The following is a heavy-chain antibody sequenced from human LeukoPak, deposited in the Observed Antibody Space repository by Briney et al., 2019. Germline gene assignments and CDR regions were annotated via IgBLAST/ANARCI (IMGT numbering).Heavy chain of an antibody. V-gene: IGHV3-23*01. J-gene: IGHJ3*02. CDR1: GFTFSSYA. D-gene: IGHD2-15*01. Sequence: GGSLRLSCAASGFTFSSYAMSWVRQAPGKGLEWVSAISGSGGSTYYADSVKGRFTISRGNSKNTLYLQMNSLRAEDTAVYYCAKSFGCSGGSCYSDAFDIWGQGTMVTVSS. CDR2: ISGSGGST. CDR3: AKSFGCSGGSCYSDAFDI.